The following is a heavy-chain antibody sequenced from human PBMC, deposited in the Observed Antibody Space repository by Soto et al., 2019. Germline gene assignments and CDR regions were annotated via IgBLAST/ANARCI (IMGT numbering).Heavy chain of an antibody. J-gene: IGHJ4*02. CDR3: AREDSIIIPAVSDF. CDR2: ISKSDYT. Sequence: GGSLRLSCTVSGFAFNNYGINWVRQAPGKGLEWVSSISKSDYTYYSDSVKGRFAISRDNAKSSVSLQMNTLRVEDTAVYYCAREDSIIIPAVSDFWAQGTLVTVS. CDR1: GFAFNNYG. V-gene: IGHV3-21*01. D-gene: IGHD2-2*01.